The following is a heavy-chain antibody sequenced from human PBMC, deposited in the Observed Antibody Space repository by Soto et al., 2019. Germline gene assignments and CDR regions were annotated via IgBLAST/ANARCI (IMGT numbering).Heavy chain of an antibody. D-gene: IGHD4-17*01. CDR3: ARGDYGDYPDPNWFDP. CDR2: ISSSSSYI. Sequence: GGSLRLSCAASGFTFSSYSMNWVRQAPGKGLEWVSSISSSSSYIYYADSVKGRFTISRDNAKNSLYLQMNSLRAEDTAVYYCARGDYGDYPDPNWFDPWGQGTLVTVSS. J-gene: IGHJ5*02. CDR1: GFTFSSYS. V-gene: IGHV3-21*01.